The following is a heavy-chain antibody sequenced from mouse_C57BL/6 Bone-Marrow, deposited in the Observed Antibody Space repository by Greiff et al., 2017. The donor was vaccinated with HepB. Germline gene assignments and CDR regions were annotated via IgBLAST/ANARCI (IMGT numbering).Heavy chain of an antibody. CDR2: IHPNSGST. CDR1: GYTFTSYW. J-gene: IGHJ2*01. Sequence: VLLQQPGAELVKPGASVKLSCKASGYTFTSYWMHWVKQRPGQGLEWIGMIHPNSGSTNYNEKFKSKATLTVDKSSSTAYMQLSSLTSEDSAVYYCASLYYDFYFDYWGQGTTLTVSS. V-gene: IGHV1-64*01. D-gene: IGHD2-4*01. CDR3: ASLYYDFYFDY.